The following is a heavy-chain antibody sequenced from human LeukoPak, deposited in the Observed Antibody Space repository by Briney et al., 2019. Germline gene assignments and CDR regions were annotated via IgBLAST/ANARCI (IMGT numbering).Heavy chain of an antibody. J-gene: IGHJ4*02. D-gene: IGHD3-22*01. V-gene: IGHV3-30-3*01. CDR3: ARDPSSGYYLYFDY. CDR1: GFTFSSYA. CDR2: ISYDGSNK. Sequence: PGGSLRLSCAASGFTFSSYAMSWVCQAPGKGLEWVAVISYDGSNKYYADSVKGRFTISRDNSKNTLYLQMNSLRPDDTAVYYCARDPSSGYYLYFDYWGQGTPLTVSS.